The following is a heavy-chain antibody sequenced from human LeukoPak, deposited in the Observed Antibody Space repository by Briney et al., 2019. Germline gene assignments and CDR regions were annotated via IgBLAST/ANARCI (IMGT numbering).Heavy chain of an antibody. J-gene: IGHJ4*02. D-gene: IGHD6-13*01. CDR1: GGSISPHY. Sequence: PSETLSLTCTVSGGSISPHYWSWIRQVPGKGLEWIGYIYYKGSTNYNPSLKSRVTISVDTSKNQFSLRLSSVTTADTAAYYCAGASVWAATRAAAGNDYWGQGTLVTVSS. CDR2: IYYKGST. V-gene: IGHV4-59*11. CDR3: AGASVWAATRAAAGNDY.